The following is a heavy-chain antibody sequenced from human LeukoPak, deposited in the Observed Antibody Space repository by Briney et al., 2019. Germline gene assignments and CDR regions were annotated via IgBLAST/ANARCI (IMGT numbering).Heavy chain of an antibody. CDR3: ARDVSSSGYYLFDY. CDR2: IYTSGST. J-gene: IGHJ4*02. V-gene: IGHV4-4*07. D-gene: IGHD3-22*01. CDR1: GGSISSYY. Sequence: SETLSLTCTVSGGSISSYYWSWLQQPAGKGLEWIGRIYTSGSTNYNPSLKSRVTMSVDTSKNQFSLKLSSVTAADTAVYYCARDVSSSGYYLFDYWGQGTLVTVSS.